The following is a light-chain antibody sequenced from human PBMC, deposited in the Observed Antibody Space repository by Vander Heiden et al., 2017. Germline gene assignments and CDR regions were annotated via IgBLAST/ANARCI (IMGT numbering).Light chain of an antibody. J-gene: IGKJ4*01. Sequence: DIQMTQSPSTLSASVGDRVTITCRASQSISSWLAWYQQKPGKAPKLLIYDASSLESGVPSRFSGSGSGTEFTLTISSLQPDDFAPYYCQQDNSYSPRVFGGGTKVEIK. CDR2: DAS. CDR1: QSISSW. V-gene: IGKV1-5*01. CDR3: QQDNSYSPRV.